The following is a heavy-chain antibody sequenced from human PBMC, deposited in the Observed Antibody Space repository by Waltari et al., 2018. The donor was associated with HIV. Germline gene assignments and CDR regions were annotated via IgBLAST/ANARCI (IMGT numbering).Heavy chain of an antibody. V-gene: IGHV1-24*01. CDR1: GYPLSDLS. CDR3: VTLYKQSPLYSNF. CDR2: CDPKNGKP. D-gene: IGHD2-15*01. Sequence: QVHLIQSAFDMKRPGASVTIACKVSGYPLSDLSMQWVRQGPGHRLEWMGGCDPKNGKPVYSQRFWGRVSLAEDTSEDTAYLELNSLTSDDTAVYYCVTLYKQSPLYSNFWGQGTLVTVSP. J-gene: IGHJ1*01.